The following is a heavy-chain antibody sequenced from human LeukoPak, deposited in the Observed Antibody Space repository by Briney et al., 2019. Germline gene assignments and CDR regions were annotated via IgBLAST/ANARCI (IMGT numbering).Heavy chain of an antibody. CDR2: IRSNGETT. D-gene: IGHD1-1*01. V-gene: IGHV3-23*01. Sequence: GGSLRLSCAASGFTFNTYAMSWVRQGPGKGLEWVSTIRSNGETTYNADSVKGRFTISRDNSKKTLYLQLNSLRVEDTAIYYCAKGQELDDGVFDSWGQGTLVTVSS. CDR3: AKGQELDDGVFDS. CDR1: GFTFNTYA. J-gene: IGHJ4*02.